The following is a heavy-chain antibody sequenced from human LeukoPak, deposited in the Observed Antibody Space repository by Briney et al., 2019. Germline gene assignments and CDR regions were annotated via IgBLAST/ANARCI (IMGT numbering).Heavy chain of an antibody. J-gene: IGHJ3*02. CDR2: ISSSSSTI. Sequence: GGSPRLSCAASGFTFSSYSMNWVRQAPGKGLEWVSYISSSSSTIYYADSVKGRFTISRDNAKNSLYLQMNSLRAEDTAVYYCARGRSRDAFDIWGQGTMVTVSS. CDR3: ARGRSRDAFDI. V-gene: IGHV3-48*01. CDR1: GFTFSSYS.